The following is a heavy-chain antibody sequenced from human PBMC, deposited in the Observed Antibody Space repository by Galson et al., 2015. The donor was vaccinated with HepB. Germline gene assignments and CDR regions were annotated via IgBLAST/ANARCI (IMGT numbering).Heavy chain of an antibody. CDR1: GYTFTGYY. J-gene: IGHJ4*02. V-gene: IGHV1-2*04. CDR3: ARDSGSSTGGAGY. CDR2: INPNSGGT. Sequence: SVKVSCKASGYTFTGYYMHWVRQAPGQGLEWMGWINPNSGGTNYAQKFQGWVTMTRDTSISTAYMELSRLRSDDTAVYYCARDSGSSTGGAGYWGQGTLVTVSS. D-gene: IGHD1-26*01.